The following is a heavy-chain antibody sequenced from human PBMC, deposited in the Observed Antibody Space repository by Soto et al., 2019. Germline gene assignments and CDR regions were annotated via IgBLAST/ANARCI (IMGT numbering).Heavy chain of an antibody. V-gene: IGHV3-7*01. CDR1: GFTFSSYW. CDR2: IKQDGSEK. CDR3: AREKYCSSTSCYYYYYGMDV. Sequence: GSLRLSCAASGFTFSSYWMSWVRQAPGKGLEWVANIKQDGSEKYYVDSVKGRFTISRDNAKNSLYLQMNSLRAEDTAVYYCAREKYCSSTSCYYYYYGMDVWGQGTTVTVSS. D-gene: IGHD2-2*01. J-gene: IGHJ6*02.